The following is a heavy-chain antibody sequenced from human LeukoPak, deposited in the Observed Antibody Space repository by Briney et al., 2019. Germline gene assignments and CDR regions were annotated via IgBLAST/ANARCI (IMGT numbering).Heavy chain of an antibody. J-gene: IGHJ4*02. Sequence: GGSLRLSCAASGFAVSSYYMSWVRQAPGKGLEWVSVIYSGGTTYYADSVKGRFTISRDNSKNTLYLQMNSLRTEDTAVYYCAKVHLEGASSLDQWGQGTLVTVSS. CDR2: IYSGGTT. CDR3: AKVHLEGASSLDQ. D-gene: IGHD1-26*01. CDR1: GFAVSSYY. V-gene: IGHV3-53*05.